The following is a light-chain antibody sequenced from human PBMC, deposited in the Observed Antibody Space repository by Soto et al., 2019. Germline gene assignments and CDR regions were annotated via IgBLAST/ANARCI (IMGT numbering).Light chain of an antibody. V-gene: IGKV3-20*01. Sequence: EIVLTQSPGTLSLSPGERATLSCRASQSVASSYLAWYQQKPGQAPRLLIYGAANRATGIPDRFSGSGSGTDFTLTISRLEPEDFAVYYCQGYGDSRAFGQGTKV. CDR2: GAA. CDR3: QGYGDSRA. J-gene: IGKJ1*01. CDR1: QSVASSY.